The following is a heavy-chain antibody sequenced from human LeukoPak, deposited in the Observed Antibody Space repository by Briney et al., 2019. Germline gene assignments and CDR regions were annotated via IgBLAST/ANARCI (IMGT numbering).Heavy chain of an antibody. Sequence: ASVTVSCKPSGYSFTDYYIHWVRQAPGQGLEWMGRIDPNSGGTNYAQKFQGRVTMTRDTSISTAYMALSRLRSDDTAVYYCARGPTYNRNPFDPWGQGTLVTVSS. D-gene: IGHD1-14*01. CDR2: IDPNSGGT. CDR3: ARGPTYNRNPFDP. J-gene: IGHJ5*02. V-gene: IGHV1-2*02. CDR1: GYSFTDYY.